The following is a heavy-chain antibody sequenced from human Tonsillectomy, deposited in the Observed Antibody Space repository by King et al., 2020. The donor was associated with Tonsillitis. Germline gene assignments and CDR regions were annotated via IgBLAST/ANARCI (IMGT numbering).Heavy chain of an antibody. CDR3: VRGIATVGVPLDY. J-gene: IGHJ4*02. CDR2: VSLDGGNK. V-gene: IGHV3-30-3*01. CDR1: GFTFSRYA. D-gene: IGHD6-13*01. Sequence: VQLVESGGGVVQPGRSLRLSCAASGFTFSRYAMHWVRQAPGKGLEWVAGVSLDGGNKYYADSVKGRFTISRDNSNNTSYLQMNSLSAADTAVYSCVRGIATVGVPLDYWGQGTLVTVSS.